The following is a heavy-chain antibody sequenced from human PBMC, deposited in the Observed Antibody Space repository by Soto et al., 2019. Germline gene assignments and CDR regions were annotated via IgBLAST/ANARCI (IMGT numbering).Heavy chain of an antibody. D-gene: IGHD2-15*01. V-gene: IGHV4-31*03. CDR1: GVSISSGGYY. CDR3: ARVRVVVVAATEYCFDY. Sequence: PLSLICTVSGVSISSGGYYWSWIRQHPGNGLEWIGYIYYSGSTYYNPSLKSRVTISVDTSKNQFSLKLSSVTAADTAVYYGARVRVVVVAATEYCFDYWGQGTLVTVSS. J-gene: IGHJ4*02. CDR2: IYYSGST.